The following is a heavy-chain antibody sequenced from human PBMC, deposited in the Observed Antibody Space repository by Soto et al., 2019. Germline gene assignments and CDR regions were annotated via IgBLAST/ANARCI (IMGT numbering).Heavy chain of an antibody. J-gene: IGHJ6*02. CDR3: ARGIVGATSGMDV. CDR1: GFTFSSYG. D-gene: IGHD1-26*01. V-gene: IGHV3-33*01. Sequence: QVQLVESGGGVVQPGRSLRLSCAASGFTFSSYGMHWVRQAPGKGLEWVAVIWYDGSNKYYADSVKGRFTISRDNSKNTLYLPMNSLRAEDTAVYYCARGIVGATSGMDVWGQGTTVTVSS. CDR2: IWYDGSNK.